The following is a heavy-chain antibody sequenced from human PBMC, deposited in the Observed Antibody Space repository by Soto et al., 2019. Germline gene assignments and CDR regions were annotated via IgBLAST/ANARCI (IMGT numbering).Heavy chain of an antibody. D-gene: IGHD3-3*01. CDR2: INHSGST. CDR1: GGSFSGYY. Sequence: SETLSLTCAVYGGSFSGYYWSWIRQPPGKGLEWIGEINHSGSTNYNPSLKSRATISVDTSKNQFSLKLSSVTAADTAVYYCARAHYDFWSGYYSHYGMDVWGQGTTVTVSS. V-gene: IGHV4-34*01. J-gene: IGHJ6*02. CDR3: ARAHYDFWSGYYSHYGMDV.